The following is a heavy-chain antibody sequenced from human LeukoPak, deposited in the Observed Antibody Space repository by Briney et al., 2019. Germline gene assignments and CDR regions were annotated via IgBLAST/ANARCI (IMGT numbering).Heavy chain of an antibody. CDR1: GGSFSGYY. J-gene: IGHJ5*02. Sequence: SETLSLTCAVYGGSFSGYYWNWIRQPPGKGLEWIGEINHSGSTNYIPSLKSRVTISVDTSKNQFSLKLSSVTAADTAVYYCASDRREGTSTWGQGTLVTVSS. V-gene: IGHV4-34*01. D-gene: IGHD1-14*01. CDR3: ASDRREGTST. CDR2: INHSGST.